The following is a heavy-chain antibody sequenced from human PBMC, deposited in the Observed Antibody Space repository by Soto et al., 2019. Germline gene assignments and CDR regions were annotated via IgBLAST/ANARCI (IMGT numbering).Heavy chain of an antibody. V-gene: IGHV1-3*01. CDR1: GYTFTSYA. CDR3: ATLQMTGPDY. Sequence: GASVKVSCKASGYTFTSYAMHWVRQAPGQRLEWMGWINAGNGNTKYSQKFQGRFTISRDNAKNTVYLQMNSLSAEDTAVYYCATLQMTGPDYWGQGTLVTVSS. J-gene: IGHJ4*02. CDR2: INAGNGNT.